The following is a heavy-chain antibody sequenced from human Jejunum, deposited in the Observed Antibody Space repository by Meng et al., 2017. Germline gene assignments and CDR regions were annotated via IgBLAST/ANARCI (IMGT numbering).Heavy chain of an antibody. CDR2: IQRKSNGGTI. Sequence: GESLKISCAASGFTFSNAWMSWVRQAPGKGLEWIGRIQRKSNGGTIEYGVPVKDRFRISRDDSQNTVYHQIKSLRTEDTAVYYCMTEWLLQEFVDYWGQGTLVTVSS. D-gene: IGHD2-15*01. V-gene: IGHV3-15*01. CDR3: MTEWLLQEFVDY. CDR1: GFTFSNAW. J-gene: IGHJ4*02.